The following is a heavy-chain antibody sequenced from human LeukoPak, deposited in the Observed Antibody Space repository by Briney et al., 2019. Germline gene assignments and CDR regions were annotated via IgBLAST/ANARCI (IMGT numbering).Heavy chain of an antibody. V-gene: IGHV1-69*04. Sequence: ASVTVSFTSSAGTFTNLAISWERHAPGQGCEWMGRIIASTGLANYAQNCQCRVTITADKSTSTAYMELSSLRYDDTAVYYCATQSPACDYWGQGTLVTVSS. CDR1: AGTFTNLA. J-gene: IGHJ4*02. CDR3: ATQSPACDY. CDR2: IIASTGLA.